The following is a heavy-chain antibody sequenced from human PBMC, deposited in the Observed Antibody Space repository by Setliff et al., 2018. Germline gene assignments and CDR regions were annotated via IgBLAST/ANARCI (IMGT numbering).Heavy chain of an antibody. J-gene: IGHJ4*02. CDR1: GDSISNYY. CDR2: IYVTEST. CDR3: ARTHCTTTSCFYFHY. Sequence: SETLSLTCTVSGDSISNYYWNWIRQPAGKGLEWIGRIYVTESTKYNPALKSRVTLSIDTSKNQFSMKLNSVTTADTAVYYCARTHCTTTSCFYFHYWGQGTVVTVSS. D-gene: IGHD2-2*01. V-gene: IGHV4-4*07.